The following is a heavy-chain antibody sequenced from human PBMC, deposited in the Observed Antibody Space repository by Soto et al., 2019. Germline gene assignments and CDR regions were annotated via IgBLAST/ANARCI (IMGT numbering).Heavy chain of an antibody. Sequence: EVQLLESGGGLVQPGGSLRLSCAASGFTFSSYAMSWVRQAPGEGLEWVSAISGSGGSTYYADSVKGRFTISRDNSKNTLYLQMNSLRAEATAVYYCAKNGRFLEWLLMGLIDYWGQGTLVTVSS. CDR3: AKNGRFLEWLLMGLIDY. J-gene: IGHJ4*02. V-gene: IGHV3-23*01. CDR2: ISGSGGST. CDR1: GFTFSSYA. D-gene: IGHD3-3*01.